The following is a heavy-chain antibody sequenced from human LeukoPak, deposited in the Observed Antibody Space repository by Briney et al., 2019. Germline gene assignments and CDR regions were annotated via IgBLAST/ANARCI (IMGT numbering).Heavy chain of an antibody. D-gene: IGHD1-14*01. CDR3: ARQGPPFDP. CDR1: GGSFSDYY. J-gene: IGHJ5*02. CDR2: INHTGST. V-gene: IGHV4-34*01. Sequence: PSETLSLTCAVYGGSFSDYYWTWIRQPPGKGLEWFGEINHTGSTNYNPSLKSRVTMSVDTSKNQFSLKLSSVTAADTAVYYCARQGPPFDPWGQGTLVTVSS.